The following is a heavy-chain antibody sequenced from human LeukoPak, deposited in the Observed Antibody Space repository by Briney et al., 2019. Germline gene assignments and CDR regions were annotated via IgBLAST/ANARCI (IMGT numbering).Heavy chain of an antibody. CDR2: IKQDGSEK. D-gene: IGHD1-26*01. J-gene: IGHJ4*02. V-gene: IGHV3-7*01. CDR3: AKELYIARGGRDY. Sequence: GGSLRLSCAASGFTFSSYWMSWVRQAPGKGLEWVANIKQDGSEKYYVDSVKGRFTISRDNSKNTLYLQMNSLRAEDTAVYYCAKELYIARGGRDYWGQGTLVTVSS. CDR1: GFTFSSYW.